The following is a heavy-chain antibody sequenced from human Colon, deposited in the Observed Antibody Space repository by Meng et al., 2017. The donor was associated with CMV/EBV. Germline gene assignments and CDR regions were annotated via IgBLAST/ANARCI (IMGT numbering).Heavy chain of an antibody. V-gene: IGHV1-2*02. CDR2: INPNSGGT. J-gene: IGHJ5*02. CDR1: GYTFTGYY. CDR3: ARDAFYGELTNWFDP. Sequence: ASVKVSCKASGYTFTGYYMHWVRQAPGQGLEWMGWINPNSGGTNYAQKFQGRVTMTRDTSISTAYMELSRLRSDDTAVYYCARDAFYGELTNWFDPWGQGTLVTVSS. D-gene: IGHD3-10*01.